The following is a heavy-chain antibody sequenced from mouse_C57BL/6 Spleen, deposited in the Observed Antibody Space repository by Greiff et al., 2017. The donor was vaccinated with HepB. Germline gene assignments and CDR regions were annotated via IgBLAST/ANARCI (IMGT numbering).Heavy chain of an antibody. D-gene: IGHD2-3*01. V-gene: IGHV1-50*01. CDR2: IDPSDSYT. CDR1: GYTFTSYW. CDR3: ARNGIYDGYYKGLDY. Sequence: VQLQQSGAELVKPGASVKLSCKASGYTFTSYWMQWVKQRPGQGLEWIGEIDPSDSYTNYNQKFKGKATLTVDTSSSTAYMQLSSLTSEDSAVYDCARNGIYDGYYKGLDYWGQGTTLTVSS. J-gene: IGHJ2*01.